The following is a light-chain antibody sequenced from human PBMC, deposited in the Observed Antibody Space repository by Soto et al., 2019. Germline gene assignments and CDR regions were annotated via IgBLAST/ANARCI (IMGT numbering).Light chain of an antibody. Sequence: EIVLTQSPGTLSLSPGERATLSCRASQSVSSSYLAWYQQKPGQAPRLLIYGASTRATGIPARFSGRGSGTDFTLTITSLEPEDFAVYYCQQRSNWPPLTFGQGTRLEIK. V-gene: IGKV3D-20*02. CDR2: GAS. CDR1: QSVSSSY. J-gene: IGKJ5*01. CDR3: QQRSNWPPLT.